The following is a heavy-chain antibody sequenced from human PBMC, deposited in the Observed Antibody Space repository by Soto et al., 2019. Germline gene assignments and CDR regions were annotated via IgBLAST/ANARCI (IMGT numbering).Heavy chain of an antibody. V-gene: IGHV3-23*01. CDR2: IGGSGAKT. Sequence: VSPRLSCAASGFTFRNYAMSWVRQAPGKGLEWVSAIGGSGAKTYYADSVKGRFTISRDNSENTVYVQMNSLRPDDTAIYYCAKGLYYYDSSVYYPEDYFDSWGQGTLVPVSS. D-gene: IGHD3-22*01. CDR3: AKGLYYYDSSVYYPEDYFDS. J-gene: IGHJ4*02. CDR1: GFTFRNYA.